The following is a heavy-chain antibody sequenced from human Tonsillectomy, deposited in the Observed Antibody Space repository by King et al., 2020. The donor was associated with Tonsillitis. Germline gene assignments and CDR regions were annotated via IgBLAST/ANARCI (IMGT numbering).Heavy chain of an antibody. CDR1: GFTFSSYG. Sequence: VQLVESGGGVVQPGGSLRLSCAASGFTFSSYGMHWVHQAPDKGLEWVAFIRYDTSNKYYADSVKGRFTISRDKSKKTLYLEMNSLRAEDTAVYYCAKDSGAYYDFPYGMDVWGQGTTVTVSS. CDR2: IRYDTSNK. V-gene: IGHV3-30*02. J-gene: IGHJ6*02. D-gene: IGHD3-3*01. CDR3: AKDSGAYYDFPYGMDV.